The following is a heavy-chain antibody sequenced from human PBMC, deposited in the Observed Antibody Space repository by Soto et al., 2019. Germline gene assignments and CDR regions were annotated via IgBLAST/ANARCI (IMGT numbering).Heavy chain of an antibody. Sequence: ASVNVYWKTAGYGITRYGISWVRQAPGQGLEWMGWISAYNGNTNYAQKLQGRVTMTTDTSTSTAYMELRSLRSDDTAVYYCAYDSSGYYYPWGQGTLVTVSS. J-gene: IGHJ5*02. CDR1: GYGITRYG. D-gene: IGHD3-22*01. CDR3: AYDSSGYYYP. V-gene: IGHV1-18*01. CDR2: ISAYNGNT.